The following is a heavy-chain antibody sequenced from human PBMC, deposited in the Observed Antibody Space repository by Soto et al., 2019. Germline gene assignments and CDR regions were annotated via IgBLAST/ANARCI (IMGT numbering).Heavy chain of an antibody. CDR3: ARRLGGGFDY. CDR1: GGSINSYF. CDR2: IFYNGNT. J-gene: IGHJ4*02. V-gene: IGHV4-59*01. D-gene: IGHD3-16*01. Sequence: SETLSLTCTVSGGSINSYFWSWIRQPPGKGLEWIGHIFYNGNTNYNPSLKSRVTISVDTSKNQFSLNLTSVTAADTAVYYCARRLGGGFDYWGQGALVTVS.